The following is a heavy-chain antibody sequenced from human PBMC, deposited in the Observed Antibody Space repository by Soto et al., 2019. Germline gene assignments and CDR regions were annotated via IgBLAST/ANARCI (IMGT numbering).Heavy chain of an antibody. V-gene: IGHV1-3*01. Sequence: QVQLVQSGAEVKKPGASVKVSCKASGYTFTSYAMHWVRQAPGQRLEWMGWINAGNGNTKYSQKFQGRVTITRDTSASTAYMELSSLRSEDTAVYYCARERRYGEGVWFDPWGQGTLVTVSS. CDR2: INAGNGNT. CDR1: GYTFTSYA. J-gene: IGHJ5*02. CDR3: ARERRYGEGVWFDP. D-gene: IGHD4-17*01.